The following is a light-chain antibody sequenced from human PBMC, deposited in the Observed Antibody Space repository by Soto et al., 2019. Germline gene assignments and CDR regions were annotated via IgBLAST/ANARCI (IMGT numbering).Light chain of an antibody. J-gene: IGLJ3*02. Sequence: QSVLTQPPSVSGAPGQRITISCTGSPSNIGAGFDVHWYQQFPGTAPKLLIYGTNSRPSGGPDRFSGSQSGASASLAITGLQEWDDADDYCHAYYTSRMGAGVFGGGTKVTVL. CDR1: PSNIGAGFD. CDR3: HAYYTSRMGAGV. V-gene: IGLV1-40*01. CDR2: GTN.